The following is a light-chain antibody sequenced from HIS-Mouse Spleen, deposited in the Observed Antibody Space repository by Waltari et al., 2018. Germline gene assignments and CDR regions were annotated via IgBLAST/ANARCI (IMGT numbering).Light chain of an antibody. V-gene: IGLV2-23*01. CDR2: EGS. Sequence: QSALTQPASVSGSPGQSITISCTGTSSDVGSYNLVSWYQQHPGKATKLMIYEGSKRPSGVSNRFSGSKSGNTASLTISGLQAEDEAYYYCCSYAGSSTFNVFGTGTKVTVL. CDR1: SSDVGSYNL. CDR3: CSYAGSSTFNV. J-gene: IGLJ1*01.